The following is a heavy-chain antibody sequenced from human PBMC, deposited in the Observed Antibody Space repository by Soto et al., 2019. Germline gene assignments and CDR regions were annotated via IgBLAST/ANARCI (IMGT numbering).Heavy chain of an antibody. CDR2: IYYSGST. CDR3: ARVDFGYCSSTSCYTSHAYDI. Sequence: SETLSLTCTVSGGSISSGGYYWSWLRQHQGKGLEWIGYIYYSGSTYYNPSLKSRVTISVDTSKDQFSLKLSSVTAADTAVYYCARVDFGYCSSTSCYTSHAYDIWGQGTMVT. J-gene: IGHJ3*02. D-gene: IGHD2-2*02. V-gene: IGHV4-31*03. CDR1: GGSISSGGYY.